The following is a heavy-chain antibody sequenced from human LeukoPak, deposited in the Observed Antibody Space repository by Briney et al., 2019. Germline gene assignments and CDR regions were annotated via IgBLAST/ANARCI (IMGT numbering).Heavy chain of an antibody. CDR3: ARDNYYYYYGMDV. CDR1: VGSISSYY. CDR2: IYTSGST. Sequence: PSETLSLTCTVSVGSISSYYWSWIRQPAGKGLEGIGRIYTSGSTNYNPSLKSRVTMSVDTSKNQFSLKLSSVTAADTAVYYCARDNYYYYYGMDVWGQGTTVTVSS. V-gene: IGHV4-4*07. J-gene: IGHJ6*02.